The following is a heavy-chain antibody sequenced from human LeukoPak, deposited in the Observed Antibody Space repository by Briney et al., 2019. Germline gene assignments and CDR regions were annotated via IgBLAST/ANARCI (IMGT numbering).Heavy chain of an antibody. CDR2: IYHSGST. V-gene: IGHV4-30-2*01. CDR3: ARGQPYNWFDP. Sequence: PSETLSLTCTVSGSSISSGGYYWSWIRQPPGKGLEWIGYIYHSGSTYYNPSLKSRVTISVDRSKNQFSLKLSSVTAADTAVYYCARGQPYNWFDPWGQGTLVTVSS. J-gene: IGHJ5*02. D-gene: IGHD1-14*01. CDR1: GSSISSGGYY.